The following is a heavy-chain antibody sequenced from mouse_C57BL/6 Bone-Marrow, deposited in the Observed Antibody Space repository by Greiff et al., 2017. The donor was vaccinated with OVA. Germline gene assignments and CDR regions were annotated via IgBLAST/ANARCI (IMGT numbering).Heavy chain of an antibody. J-gene: IGHJ2*01. CDR2: IDPNSGGT. CDR3: ARYYSNYYFDY. Sequence: QVQLQQPGAELVKPGASVKLSCKASGYTFTSYWMHWVKQRPGQGLEWIGRIDPNSGGTKYNEKFKSKATLTVDKPSSTAYMQLSSLTSEDSAVYYCARYYSNYYFDYWGQGTTLTVSS. D-gene: IGHD2-5*01. V-gene: IGHV1-72*01. CDR1: GYTFTSYW.